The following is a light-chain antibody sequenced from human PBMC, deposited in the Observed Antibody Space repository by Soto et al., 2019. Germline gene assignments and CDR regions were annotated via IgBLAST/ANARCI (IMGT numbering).Light chain of an antibody. V-gene: IGKV1-39*01. J-gene: IGKJ4*01. CDR1: QSISSY. CDR2: VAS. Sequence: DIQMTQSPSSLSASVGDRVTITCRASQSISSYLNLYQQKPAKAPKLLIYVASSLQSGVPSRFSGSGSGTDFTLTISSLQPEDFATYYCQQSYSTPPTFGGGTKVDIK. CDR3: QQSYSTPPT.